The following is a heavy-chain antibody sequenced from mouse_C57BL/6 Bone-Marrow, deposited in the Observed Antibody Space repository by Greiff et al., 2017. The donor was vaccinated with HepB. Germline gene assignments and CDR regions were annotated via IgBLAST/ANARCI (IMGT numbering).Heavy chain of an antibody. J-gene: IGHJ1*03. V-gene: IGHV14-4*01. CDR3: TLITTVVAGDWYFDV. Sequence: VQLQQSGAELVRPGASVKLSCTASGFNIKDDYMHWVKQRTEQGLEWIGWIDPENGDTEYASKFQGKATITADTSSNTAYLQLSSLTSEDTAVYYCTLITTVVAGDWYFDVWGTGTTVTVSS. D-gene: IGHD1-1*01. CDR2: IDPENGDT. CDR1: GFNIKDDY.